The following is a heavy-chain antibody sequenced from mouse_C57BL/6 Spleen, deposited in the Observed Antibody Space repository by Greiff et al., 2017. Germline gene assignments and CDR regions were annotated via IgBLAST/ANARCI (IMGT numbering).Heavy chain of an antibody. CDR1: GFTFSSYA. Sequence: EVMLVESGGGLVKPGGSLKLSCAASGFTFSSYAMSWVRQTPEKRLEWVATISDGGSYTYYPDNVKGRFTISRDNAKNNLYLQMSHLKYEDTAMYYCARDVSDYYGSSYYFDYWGQGNTLAVSS. V-gene: IGHV5-4*01. CDR3: ARDVSDYYGSSYYFDY. CDR2: ISDGGSYT. J-gene: IGHJ2*01. D-gene: IGHD1-1*01.